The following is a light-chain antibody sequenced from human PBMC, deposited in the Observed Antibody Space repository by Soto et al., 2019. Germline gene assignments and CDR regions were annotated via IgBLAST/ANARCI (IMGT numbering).Light chain of an antibody. V-gene: IGLV2-14*03. CDR3: SSYTSSSTLV. CDR1: SSDVGAYNY. CDR2: DVS. J-gene: IGLJ1*01. Sequence: QSVLTQPASVSGTPGQSITISCTGTSSDVGAYNYVSWYQQYPGKAPKLIIYDVSNRPSGVSCRFSGSKSGNTASLTISGLQAEDEADYYCSSYTSSSTLVFGTGTKVTVL.